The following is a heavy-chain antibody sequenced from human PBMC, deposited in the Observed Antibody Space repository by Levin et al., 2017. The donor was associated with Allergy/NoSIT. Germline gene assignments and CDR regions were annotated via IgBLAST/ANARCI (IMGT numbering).Heavy chain of an antibody. J-gene: IGHJ3*02. CDR2: IYSGGST. V-gene: IGHV3-66*02. CDR3: ARDGGAAAGTDAFDI. D-gene: IGHD6-13*01. CDR1: GFTVSSHY. Sequence: GESLKISCAASGFTVSSHYMSWVRQAPGKGLEWVSVIYSGGSTYYADSVKGRFTISRDNSKNTLYLQMNSLRAEDTAVYYCARDGGAAAGTDAFDIWGQGTMVTVSS.